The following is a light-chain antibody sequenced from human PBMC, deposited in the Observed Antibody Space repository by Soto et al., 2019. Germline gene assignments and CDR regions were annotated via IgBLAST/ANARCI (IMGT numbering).Light chain of an antibody. V-gene: IGKV1-5*03. J-gene: IGKJ1*01. Sequence: DIQMTQSPSTLSASVGDRVTITCRASQYISSWLAWYQQKPGKAPKLLIYKASSLESGVPSRFSGSGSGTEFTLTISSLQPDAFETYYCQQYNSQRTFGQGTKVEIK. CDR2: KAS. CDR1: QYISSW. CDR3: QQYNSQRT.